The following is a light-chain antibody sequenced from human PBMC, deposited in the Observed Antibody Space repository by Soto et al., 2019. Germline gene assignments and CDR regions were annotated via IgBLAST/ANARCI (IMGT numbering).Light chain of an antibody. CDR2: GAS. Sequence: EIVMTQSPATLSVSPGGRATLSCRASQSISDTLAWYQQKPGQAPRLLIHGASSRATGIPDRFSGSGSGTDFSLTISRLEAEDFAVYYCQQYGSSPRTFGQGTKVDI. CDR1: QSISDT. J-gene: IGKJ1*01. CDR3: QQYGSSPRT. V-gene: IGKV3-20*01.